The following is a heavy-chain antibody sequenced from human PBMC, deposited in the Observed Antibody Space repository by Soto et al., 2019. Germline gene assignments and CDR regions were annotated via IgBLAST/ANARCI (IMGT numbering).Heavy chain of an antibody. J-gene: IGHJ4*02. Sequence: GGSLRLSCAASGFTVSSNYMSWVRQAPGKGLEWVSVIYSGGSTYSADSVKGRFTISRHNSKNTLYLQMNSLRPEDTAVYYCARSPPQDFWSGFFQNWGQGTLVTVSS. V-gene: IGHV3-53*04. CDR3: ARSPPQDFWSGFFQN. D-gene: IGHD3-3*01. CDR2: IYSGGST. CDR1: GFTVSSNY.